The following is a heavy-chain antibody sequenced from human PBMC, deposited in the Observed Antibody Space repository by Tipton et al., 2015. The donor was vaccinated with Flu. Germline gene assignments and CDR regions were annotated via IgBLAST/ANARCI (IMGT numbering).Heavy chain of an antibody. CDR3: ARLSSNWYHQLDN. CDR1: GGSISSYY. J-gene: IGHJ4*02. V-gene: IGHV4-59*01. Sequence: TLSLTCTVSGGSISSYYWNWIRQSPGKGLEWIGYISYSGCTNYNPSLKSRVTISVDTSKNQFSLKLSSVTAADTAVYYCARLSSNWYHQLDNWGQGTLVTVAS. D-gene: IGHD6-13*01. CDR2: ISYSGCT.